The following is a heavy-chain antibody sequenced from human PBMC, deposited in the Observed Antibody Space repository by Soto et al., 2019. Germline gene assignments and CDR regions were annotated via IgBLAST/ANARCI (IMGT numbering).Heavy chain of an antibody. CDR1: GFTVSSNY. V-gene: IGHV3-53*01. Sequence: GGSLRLSCAASGFTVSSNYMTWVRQAPGKGLEWVSVIYSGGSTYYADSVKGRFTISRDNSKNTLYLQMNSLRAEDTAVYYCARVSGSYYYGMDVWGQGTTVTVSS. J-gene: IGHJ6*02. D-gene: IGHD1-26*01. CDR3: ARVSGSYYYGMDV. CDR2: IYSGGST.